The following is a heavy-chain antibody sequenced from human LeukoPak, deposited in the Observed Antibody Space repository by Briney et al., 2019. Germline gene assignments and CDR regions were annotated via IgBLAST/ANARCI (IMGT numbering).Heavy chain of an antibody. V-gene: IGHV4-31*11. Sequence: SETLSLTCAVSGGSISSGGYSWSWIRQPPGKGLEWIGYIHYSGSTSYNPSLESRVTIPVDTSMNHFSLNLSSVTAADTAVYYCARGRYDSSVAVSLPDRGGDYWGQGTLVTVSS. D-gene: IGHD3-22*01. J-gene: IGHJ4*02. CDR2: IHYSGST. CDR3: ARGRYDSSVAVSLPDRGGDY. CDR1: GGSISSGGYS.